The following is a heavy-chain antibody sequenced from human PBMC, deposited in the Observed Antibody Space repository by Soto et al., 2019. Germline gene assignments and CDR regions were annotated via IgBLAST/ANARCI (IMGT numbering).Heavy chain of an antibody. CDR2: ISYDGSNK. J-gene: IGHJ4*02. D-gene: IGHD3-22*01. Sequence: GGSLRLSCAASGFTFSSYGMHWVRQAPGKGLEWVAVISYDGSNKYYADSVKGRFTISRDNSKNTLYLQMNSLRAEDTAVYYCAKVGYYYDSSGYYSDYFDYWGQGTLVTVSS. V-gene: IGHV3-30*18. CDR3: AKVGYYYDSSGYYSDYFDY. CDR1: GFTFSSYG.